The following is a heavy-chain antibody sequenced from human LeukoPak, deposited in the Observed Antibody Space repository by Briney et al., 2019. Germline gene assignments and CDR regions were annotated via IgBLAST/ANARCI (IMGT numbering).Heavy chain of an antibody. CDR2: IYHTEIT. J-gene: IGHJ4*02. D-gene: IGHD2-15*01. Sequence: PSETLSLTCAVSGGSISGVNWWSWVRQSPEKGLEWIGEIYHTEITNYNPSLTSRITISIDKSKNQFSLRLSSVTAADTAVYYCARNGGYCLDHWGQGILVTVSS. CDR1: GGSISGVNW. V-gene: IGHV4-4*02. CDR3: ARNGGYCLDH.